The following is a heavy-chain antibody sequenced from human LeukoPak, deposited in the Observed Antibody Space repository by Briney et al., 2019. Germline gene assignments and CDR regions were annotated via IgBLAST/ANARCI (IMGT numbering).Heavy chain of an antibody. CDR1: ASSISSGYY. CDR2: IYHSGST. V-gene: IGHV4-38-2*01. Sequence: PSETLSLTCAVSASSISSGYYWGWIRQPPGKGLEWIGSIYHSGSTDYNPSLKSRVTISVDTSKNQFSLKLSSVTAADTAVYYCARRLYSSSTYNWFDPWGQGTLVAVSS. D-gene: IGHD6-6*01. CDR3: ARRLYSSSTYNWFDP. J-gene: IGHJ5*02.